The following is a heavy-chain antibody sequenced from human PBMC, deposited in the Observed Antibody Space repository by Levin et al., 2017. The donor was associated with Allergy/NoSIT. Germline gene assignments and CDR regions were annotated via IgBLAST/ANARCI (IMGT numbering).Heavy chain of an antibody. D-gene: IGHD3-16*02. V-gene: IGHV3-7*01. CDR1: GFTFTTFW. Sequence: GGSLRLSCAASGFTFTTFWMTWVRQAPGKGLEWVANIERDGSETYYVDSVKGRFTISRDNAKNSVYLEMNSLRVDDTAVYYCVREEGWGYHYGMDVWGQGTTVTVSS. J-gene: IGHJ6*02. CDR3: VREEGWGYHYGMDV. CDR2: IERDGSET.